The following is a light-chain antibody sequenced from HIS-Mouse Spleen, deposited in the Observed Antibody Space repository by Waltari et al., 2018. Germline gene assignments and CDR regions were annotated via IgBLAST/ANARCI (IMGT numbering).Light chain of an antibody. CDR3: YSTDSSGNHRV. CDR2: EDS. J-gene: IGLJ2*01. CDR1: PLPTKH. V-gene: IGLV3-10*01. Sequence: SYELTQPPSLSVSPRPPRASTSPGDPLPTKHAHLYQQKSGQSPVLVIHEDSKRPSGTPERFSGSSSGTMATLTISGAQVEDEADYYCYSTDSSGNHRVFGGGTKLTVL.